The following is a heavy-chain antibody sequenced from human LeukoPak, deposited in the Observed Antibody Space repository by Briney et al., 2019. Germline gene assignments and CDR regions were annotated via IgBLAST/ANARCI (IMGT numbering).Heavy chain of an antibody. CDR1: GFTFSSHA. Sequence: PGGSLRLSCAASGFTFSSHAMSWVRQAPGKGLEWVSAISGSGGSTYYADSVKGRFTISRDNSKNTLYLQMNSLRAEDTAVYYCAKDRGGSPAKGLDAFDIWGQGTMVTVSS. V-gene: IGHV3-23*01. CDR3: AKDRGGSPAKGLDAFDI. J-gene: IGHJ3*02. CDR2: ISGSGGST. D-gene: IGHD2-15*01.